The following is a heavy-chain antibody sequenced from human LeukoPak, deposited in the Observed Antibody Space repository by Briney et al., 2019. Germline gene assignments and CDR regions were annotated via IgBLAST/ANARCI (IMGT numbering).Heavy chain of an antibody. V-gene: IGHV5-51*01. J-gene: IGHJ5*01. D-gene: IGHD6-13*01. CDR1: GYSFTSYW. CDR3: ARYSGSENWFDP. CDR2: IYPGDSDT. Sequence: GESLKISCQGSGYSFTSYWIGWLRQLPGKGLEWVGIIYPGDSDTRYSPSFQGQVTMSVDESINTAYLQWNSLRASDTAMYYCARYSGSENWFDPWGQGTLVTVSS.